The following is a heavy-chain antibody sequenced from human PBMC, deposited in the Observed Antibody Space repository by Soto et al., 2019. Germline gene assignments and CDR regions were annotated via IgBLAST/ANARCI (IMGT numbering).Heavy chain of an antibody. V-gene: IGHV3-33*01. D-gene: IGHD7-27*01. J-gene: IGHJ4*02. CDR1: GFTFSSYG. CDR3: ARDRAWGSDDY. CDR2: IWYDGSNK. Sequence: PGGSLRLSCAASGFTFSSYGMHWVRQAPGKGLEWVAVIWYDGSNKYYADSVKGRFTISRDNSKNTLYLQMNSLRAEDTAVYYCARDRAWGSDDYWGRGTLVTVSS.